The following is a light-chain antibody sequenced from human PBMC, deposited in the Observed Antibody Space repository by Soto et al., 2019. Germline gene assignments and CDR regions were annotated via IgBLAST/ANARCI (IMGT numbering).Light chain of an antibody. CDR1: QTISSW. CDR2: KAS. CDR3: QESFSTLWGT. Sequence: DIQMTQSPSTLSGSVGDRVTITCRASQTISSWLAWYQQKPGKAPKLLIYKASTLKSGVPSRFSGSGSGTEFTLTISSLQPEDFATYYCQESFSTLWGTCGQGTKVDIK. J-gene: IGKJ1*01. V-gene: IGKV1-5*03.